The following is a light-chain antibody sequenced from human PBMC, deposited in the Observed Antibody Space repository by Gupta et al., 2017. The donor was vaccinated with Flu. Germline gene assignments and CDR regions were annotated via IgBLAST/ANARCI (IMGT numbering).Light chain of an antibody. Sequence: DIQMTQSPPSLSASVGDRVTITCQASQDISNYLNWYQQKPGKAPKLLIYDASNLETGVPSRFSESASGTDFTFTISILHPEDLATYYCQREDDLPYSFGQGTKLEIK. CDR1: QDISNY. CDR2: DAS. CDR3: QREDDLPYS. V-gene: IGKV1-33*01. J-gene: IGKJ2*03.